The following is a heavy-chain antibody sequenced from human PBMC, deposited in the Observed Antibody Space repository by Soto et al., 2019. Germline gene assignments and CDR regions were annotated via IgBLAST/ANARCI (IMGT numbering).Heavy chain of an antibody. V-gene: IGHV3-23*01. D-gene: IGHD3-10*01. CDR3: AKHLGPGDDQSAVPVDAFAV. J-gene: IGHJ3*01. CDR1: GFTFSSYA. Sequence: GGSVRRSCAASGFTFSSYAMSCVRQAPGEGLEWVSAISGSGGITYYADSVKGRFTISRDNPKNTLYLQMNSLRAEDTAVYYCAKHLGPGDDQSAVPVDAFAVWAQGTFVTVSS. CDR2: ISGSGGIT.